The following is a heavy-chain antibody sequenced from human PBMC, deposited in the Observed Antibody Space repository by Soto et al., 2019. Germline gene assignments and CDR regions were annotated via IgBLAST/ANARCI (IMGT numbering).Heavy chain of an antibody. J-gene: IGHJ5*02. CDR2: IYYTGFT. CDR3: ARHPSDFWFDP. D-gene: IGHD2-21*02. Sequence: SETLSLTCTVSGGSITSGDYYWSWIRQPPGKGLEWIGYIYYTGFTYYNPSLQSRVTISVDPSNNQFSLKLRSVTAADTAVYYCARHPSDFWFDPWGQGTLVTVSS. CDR1: GGSITSGDYY. V-gene: IGHV4-30-4*01.